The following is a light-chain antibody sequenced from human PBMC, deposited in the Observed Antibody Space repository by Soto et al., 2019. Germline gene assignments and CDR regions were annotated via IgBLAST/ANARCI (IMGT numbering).Light chain of an antibody. CDR2: SNN. CDR3: AAWDDSLNGPV. Sequence: QPVLTQPPSASGTPGQRVSISCSGSSSNIGSNTIHWYQQLPGTAPKLLIDSNNQRPSGVPDRFSGSMSGTSASLAISGLQSEDEAHYYCAAWDDSLNGPVFGGGTKVTVL. CDR1: SSNIGSNT. V-gene: IGLV1-44*01. J-gene: IGLJ3*02.